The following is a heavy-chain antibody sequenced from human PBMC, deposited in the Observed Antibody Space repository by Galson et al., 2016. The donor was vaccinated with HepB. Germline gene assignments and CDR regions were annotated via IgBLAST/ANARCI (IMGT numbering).Heavy chain of an antibody. CDR1: GFTFSSCW. CDR2: IKQDGSEK. D-gene: IGHD4-17*01. CDR3: AREGLSDYGDYKYYYYALDV. Sequence: LRLSCAASGFTFSSCWMTWVRQAPGKGLEWVANIKQDGSEKYYVDSVKGRFTISRNNAKNSLYLQMNSLRAEDTAVYYCAREGLSDYGDYKYYYYALDVWGQGATVTVSS. J-gene: IGHJ6*02. V-gene: IGHV3-7*01.